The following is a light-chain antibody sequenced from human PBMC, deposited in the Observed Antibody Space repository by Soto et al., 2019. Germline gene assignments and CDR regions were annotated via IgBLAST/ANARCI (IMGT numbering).Light chain of an antibody. Sequence: DIQMTQSPSTLSGSVGDRVTITCRASQSISLSLAWYQQKPGKAPDLLISDASNLERGVPSRFSGSGSGTEFTLTISSLQPDDFATYYCQQYNSYWTFGPGTKVDIK. V-gene: IGKV1-5*01. CDR2: DAS. J-gene: IGKJ1*01. CDR1: QSISLS. CDR3: QQYNSYWT.